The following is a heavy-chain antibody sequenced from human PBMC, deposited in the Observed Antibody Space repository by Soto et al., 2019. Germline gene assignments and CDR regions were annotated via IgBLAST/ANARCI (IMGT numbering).Heavy chain of an antibody. CDR2: ISGSGDST. CDR3: AKGVPGIAVAGTGYFQH. D-gene: IGHD6-19*01. CDR1: GFTFSSYA. V-gene: IGHV3-23*01. Sequence: PGGSLRLSCAASGFTFSSYAMSWVRQAPGKGLEWVSGISGSGDSTYYADSVKGRFTISRDNSKNTLYLQMNSPRAEDTAVYYCAKGVPGIAVAGTGYFQHWGHGTLVTVSS. J-gene: IGHJ1*01.